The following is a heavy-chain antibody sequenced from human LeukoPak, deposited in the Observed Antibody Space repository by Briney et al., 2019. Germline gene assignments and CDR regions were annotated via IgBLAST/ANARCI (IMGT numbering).Heavy chain of an antibody. J-gene: IGHJ6*02. D-gene: IGHD3-10*01. CDR3: ARDGKLEIWIGELSSFYGMDV. Sequence: ASVKVSCKASGYTFTSYGISWVRQAPGQGLEWMGWISAYNGNTNYAQKLQGRVTMTTDTSTSTAYMELRSLRSDDTAVYYCARDGKLEIWIGELSSFYGMDVWGQGTTVTVSS. CDR1: GYTFTSYG. V-gene: IGHV1-18*01. CDR2: ISAYNGNT.